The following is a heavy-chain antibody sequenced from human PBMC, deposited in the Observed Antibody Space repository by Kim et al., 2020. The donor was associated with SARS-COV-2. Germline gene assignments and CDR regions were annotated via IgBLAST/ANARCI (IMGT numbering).Heavy chain of an antibody. D-gene: IGHD3-16*01. CDR2: IYYSGST. V-gene: IGHV4-30-4*01. J-gene: IGHJ5*02. CDR1: GGSISSGDYY. Sequence: SETLSLTCTVSGGSISSGDYYWSWIRQPPGKGLEWIGYIYYSGSTYYNPSLKSRVTISVDTSKNQFSLKLSSVTAADTAVYYCAPRGLGHWFDPWGQGTLVTVSS. CDR3: APRGLGHWFDP.